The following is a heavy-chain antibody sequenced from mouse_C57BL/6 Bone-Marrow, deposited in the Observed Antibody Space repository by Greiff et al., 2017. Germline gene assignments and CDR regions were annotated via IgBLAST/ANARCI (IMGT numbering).Heavy chain of an antibody. J-gene: IGHJ2*01. Sequence: QVQLKQPGAELVKPGASVKMSCKASGYTFTSYWITWVKQRPGQGLEWIGDIYPGSGSTKYNEKFKSKATLTVDTSSSTAYMQLSSLTSEDSAVYYCAPMISYYFDYWGQGTTLTVSS. V-gene: IGHV1-55*01. CDR2: IYPGSGST. CDR3: APMISYYFDY. CDR1: GYTFTSYW. D-gene: IGHD2-3*01.